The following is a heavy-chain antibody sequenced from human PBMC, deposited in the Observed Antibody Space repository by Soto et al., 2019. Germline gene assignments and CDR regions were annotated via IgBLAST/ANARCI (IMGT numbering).Heavy chain of an antibody. J-gene: IGHJ4*02. D-gene: IGHD6-25*01. Sequence: EVQLLESGGGLVQPGGSLRLSCAASGFTFSSYVMSWVRQAPGKGLEWVSAISGSGGSTYSADSVKGRFTISRDIPKNTLYLQMNGLRAGDTAGDYCASRRGAHWGQGTLVTVSS. CDR1: GFTFSSYV. CDR3: ASRRGAH. V-gene: IGHV3-23*01. CDR2: ISGSGGST.